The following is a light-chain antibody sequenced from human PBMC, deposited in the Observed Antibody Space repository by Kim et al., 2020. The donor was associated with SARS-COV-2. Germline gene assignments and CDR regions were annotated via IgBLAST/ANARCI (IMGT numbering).Light chain of an antibody. CDR3: QSYDSSLSAYV. Sequence: QSVLTQPPSVSGAPGQRVTISCTGSSSNIGAGYDVHWYQHLPGTAPQLLIYGNNNRPSGVPDRFSGSKSGTSASLTFTGLQAEDEADYYCQSYDSSLSAYVFGTGTKVTVL. CDR1: SSNIGAGYD. V-gene: IGLV1-40*01. CDR2: GNN. J-gene: IGLJ1*01.